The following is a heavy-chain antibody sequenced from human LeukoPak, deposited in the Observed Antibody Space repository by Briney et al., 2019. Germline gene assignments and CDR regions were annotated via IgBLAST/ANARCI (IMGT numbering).Heavy chain of an antibody. V-gene: IGHV4-34*01. CDR3: ARGGGDGSP. Sequence: SETLSLTCAVYGGSFSGYYWSWIRQPPGKGLEWIGEINHSGSTNYNPSLKSRVTITVDTSKNQFSLKLSSVTAADTAVYYCARGGGDGSPWGQGTLVTVSS. CDR2: INHSGST. D-gene: IGHD5-24*01. CDR1: GGSFSGYY. J-gene: IGHJ5*02.